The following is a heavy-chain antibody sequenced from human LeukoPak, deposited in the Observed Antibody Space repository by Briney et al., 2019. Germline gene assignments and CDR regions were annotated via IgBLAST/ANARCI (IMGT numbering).Heavy chain of an antibody. J-gene: IGHJ1*01. V-gene: IGHV3-23*01. Sequence: GGSLRLSCAASGFTFSSYAMSWVRQALGKGLEWVSSISSSGVSTYYADSVKGRFTISRDNSKNTLYLQVNSLRAEDMAVYYCAKLGTSGYFQHWGQGTLVTVSS. CDR3: AKLGTSGYFQH. CDR1: GFTFSSYA. D-gene: IGHD2-8*01. CDR2: ISSSGVST.